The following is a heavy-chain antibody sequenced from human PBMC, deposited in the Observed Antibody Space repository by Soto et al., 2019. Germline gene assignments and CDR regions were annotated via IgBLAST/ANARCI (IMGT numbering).Heavy chain of an antibody. Sequence: EVQLVESGGGLVQPGGSLRLSCAASGFTFSSYWMSWVRQAPGKGLEWVANIKQDGSEKYYVDSVKGRFTISRDNAKNSLYLQMNSLGAEDTAVYYCARDSRIAARPVFFWFDPWGQGTLVTVSS. V-gene: IGHV3-7*01. CDR2: IKQDGSEK. D-gene: IGHD6-6*01. CDR1: GFTFSSYW. J-gene: IGHJ5*02. CDR3: ARDSRIAARPVFFWFDP.